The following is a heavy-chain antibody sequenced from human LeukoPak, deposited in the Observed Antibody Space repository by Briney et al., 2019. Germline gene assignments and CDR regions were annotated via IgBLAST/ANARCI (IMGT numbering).Heavy chain of an antibody. CDR2: IYSSGST. D-gene: IGHD1-26*01. V-gene: IGHV4-4*07. Sequence: PSETLSLTCAVSGGSIRSFYWSGIRQPAGKGLEWIGHIYSSGSTLYNPSLKSRVTMSVDTSQNQFSLKLSSVTAADTAVYFWARGPDSGATYIDYWGQGTLVTVSS. CDR3: ARGPDSGATYIDY. J-gene: IGHJ4*02. CDR1: GGSIRSFY.